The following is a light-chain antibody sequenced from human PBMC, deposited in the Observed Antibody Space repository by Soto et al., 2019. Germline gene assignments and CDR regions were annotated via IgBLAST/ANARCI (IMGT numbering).Light chain of an antibody. CDR2: GAS. V-gene: IGKV3-15*01. CDR1: QSVSSN. J-gene: IGKJ1*01. Sequence: EIVMTQSPATLSVSPGERATLSCRASQSVSSNLAWYQEKPGQAPRLLIYGASTRATGIPARFSGSGSGTEFTLTISSLQSEDFAVYYSQHYNNWPPTFGQGTKVDIK. CDR3: QHYNNWPPT.